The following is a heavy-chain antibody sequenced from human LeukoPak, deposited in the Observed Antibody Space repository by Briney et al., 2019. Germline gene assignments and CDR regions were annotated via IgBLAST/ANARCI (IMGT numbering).Heavy chain of an antibody. CDR3: AALSDYYGSGSYSVDY. Sequence: ASVKVSCKASGYTFTSYDINWVRQATGQGLEWMGWMNPNSGNTGYAQKFQGRVTMTRNTPISTAYMELSSLRSEDTAVYYCAALSDYYGSGSYSVDYWGQGTLVTVSS. J-gene: IGHJ4*02. V-gene: IGHV1-8*01. CDR1: GYTFTSYD. CDR2: MNPNSGNT. D-gene: IGHD3-10*01.